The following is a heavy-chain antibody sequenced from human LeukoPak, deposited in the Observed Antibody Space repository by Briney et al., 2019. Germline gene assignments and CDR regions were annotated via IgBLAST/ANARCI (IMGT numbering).Heavy chain of an antibody. V-gene: IGHV4-59*01. D-gene: IGHD1-26*01. J-gene: IGHJ4*02. CDR1: GGSISSYY. Sequence: SETLSLTCTVSGGSISSYYWSWIRQPPGKGLEWIGYIYYSGSTNYNPSLKSRVTISVDTSKNRFSLKLSSVTAADTAVYFCAREGFSGSYYDYWGQGTLVTVSS. CDR2: IYYSGST. CDR3: AREGFSGSYYDY.